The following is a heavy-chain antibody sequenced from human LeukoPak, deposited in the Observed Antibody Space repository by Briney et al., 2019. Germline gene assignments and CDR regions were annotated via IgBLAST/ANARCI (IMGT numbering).Heavy chain of an antibody. Sequence: PSETLSLTCTVSGHSISSYYWSWIRQPPGKGLEWIGFIYYSGSTNYNPSLKSRVTISVDTSKNQFSLKLSSVTAADTAVYYCARASSGYYYVLDYWGQGTLVTVSS. CDR1: GHSISSYY. D-gene: IGHD3-22*01. J-gene: IGHJ4*02. CDR3: ARASSGYYYVLDY. V-gene: IGHV4-59*01. CDR2: IYYSGST.